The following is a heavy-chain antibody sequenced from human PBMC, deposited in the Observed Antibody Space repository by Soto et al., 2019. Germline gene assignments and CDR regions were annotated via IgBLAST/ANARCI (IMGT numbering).Heavy chain of an antibody. J-gene: IGHJ4*02. Sequence: SETLSLTCTVSGGSISSSSYYWGWIRQPPEKGLEWIGSIYDSGSTNYNPSLKSRVTIPVDTSKNQFSLKLSSVTAADTPFYYCAYHHIPAAYVDYWGQGTLVTVSS. CDR2: IYDSGST. CDR3: AYHHIPAAYVDY. CDR1: GGSISSSSYY. D-gene: IGHD2-15*01. V-gene: IGHV4-39*01.